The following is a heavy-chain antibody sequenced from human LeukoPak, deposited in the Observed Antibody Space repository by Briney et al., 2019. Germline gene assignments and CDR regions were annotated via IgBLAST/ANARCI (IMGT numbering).Heavy chain of an antibody. D-gene: IGHD4-23*01. CDR3: SFVGSRFVGVNGNC. V-gene: IGHV3-11*04. CDR2: ICSDGSTI. J-gene: IGHJ4*02. CDR1: GFTFSDYY. Sequence: GGSLRLSCAASGFTFSDYYMRWVRQAPGKGLEWVSYICSDGSTIYYADSVKGRFTISRDNAKNTLYLQMNSLRAEDTAVYYCSFVGSRFVGVNGNCWGQGRLVADSP.